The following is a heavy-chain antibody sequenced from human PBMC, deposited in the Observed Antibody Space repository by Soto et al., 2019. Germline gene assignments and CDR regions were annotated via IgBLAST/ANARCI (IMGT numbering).Heavy chain of an antibody. CDR2: INPNNGDT. Sequence: GASVKVSCKASGYTFTGYYMHWVRQAPGQGLEWMGWINPNNGDTNYARKFQGRVSMTRDTSTSTAYMELSSLRFDDTAVYYCARHSGYDYVFDYWGQGTLVTVSS. J-gene: IGHJ4*02. D-gene: IGHD5-12*01. CDR1: GYTFTGYY. V-gene: IGHV1-2*02. CDR3: ARHSGYDYVFDY.